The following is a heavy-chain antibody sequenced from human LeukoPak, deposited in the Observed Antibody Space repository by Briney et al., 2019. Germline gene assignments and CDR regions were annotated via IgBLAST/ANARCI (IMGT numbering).Heavy chain of an antibody. CDR2: IYISGTT. Sequence: SETLSLTCSVSGVSISSYYWSWVRQTAGKGLEWIGRIYISGTTNYSPSLNSRVTMSIDTSKNQFSLKLTSVTAADTGVYYCARTGGYDYHIDHWGQGTQVTVSS. J-gene: IGHJ4*02. CDR3: ARTGGYDYHIDH. CDR1: GVSISSYY. V-gene: IGHV4-4*07. D-gene: IGHD5-12*01.